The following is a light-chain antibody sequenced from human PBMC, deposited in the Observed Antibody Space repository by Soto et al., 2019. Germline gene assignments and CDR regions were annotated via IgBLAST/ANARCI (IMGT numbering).Light chain of an antibody. CDR1: SSDVGSYNL. CDR2: EGS. CDR3: CSYAGSSTFERV. V-gene: IGLV2-23*03. Sequence: QSALTQPASVSGSPGQSITISCTGTSSDVGSYNLVSWYQQHPGKAPKLMIYEGSKRPSGVSNRFSGSKSGNTASLTISGLQAEDEADYYCCSYAGSSTFERVFSGGTKVTVL. J-gene: IGLJ2*01.